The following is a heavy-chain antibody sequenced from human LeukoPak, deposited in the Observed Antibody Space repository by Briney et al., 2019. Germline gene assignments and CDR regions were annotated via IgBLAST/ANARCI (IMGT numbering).Heavy chain of an antibody. D-gene: IGHD6-6*01. CDR3: ARGGIAAPSLFDY. V-gene: IGHV1-69*05. CDR2: IIPIFGTA. CDR1: GGTFSSYA. Sequence: SVKVSCKASGGTFSSYAISWVRQAPGQGLEWMGRIIPIFGTANYAQKLQGRVTMTTDTSTSTAYMELRSLRSDDTAVYYCARGGIAAPSLFDYWGQGTLVTVSS. J-gene: IGHJ4*02.